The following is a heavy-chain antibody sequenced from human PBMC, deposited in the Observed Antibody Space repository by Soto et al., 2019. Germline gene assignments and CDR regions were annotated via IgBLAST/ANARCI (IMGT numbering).Heavy chain of an antibody. V-gene: IGHV3-30-3*01. Sequence: QVQLVESGGGVVQPGRSLRLSCAASGFTFSSYAMHWVRQAPGKGLEWVAVISYDGSNKYYADSVKGRFTISRDNSKNTPYLQMNSLRAEDTAVYYCARPVSGSYYAEYFQHCGQGTLVTVSS. CDR3: ARPVSGSYYAEYFQH. D-gene: IGHD1-26*01. J-gene: IGHJ1*01. CDR2: ISYDGSNK. CDR1: GFTFSSYA.